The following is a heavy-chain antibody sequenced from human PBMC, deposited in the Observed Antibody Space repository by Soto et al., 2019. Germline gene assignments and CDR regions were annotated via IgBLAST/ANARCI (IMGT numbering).Heavy chain of an antibody. Sequence: GASVKVSCKASGYTFTSYGISWVRQAPGQGLEWMGWISAYNGNTNYAQKLQGRVTMTTDTSTSTAYMELRSLRSDDTAVYYCARASWYYYDSSGYRSYGMDVWGQGTTVTVSS. J-gene: IGHJ6*02. D-gene: IGHD3-22*01. V-gene: IGHV1-18*01. CDR2: ISAYNGNT. CDR3: ARASWYYYDSSGYRSYGMDV. CDR1: GYTFTSYG.